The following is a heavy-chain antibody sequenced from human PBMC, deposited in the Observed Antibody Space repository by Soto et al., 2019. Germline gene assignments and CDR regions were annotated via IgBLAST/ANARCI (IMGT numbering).Heavy chain of an antibody. J-gene: IGHJ4*02. CDR2: ISYNGKNT. Sequence: QVQLVESGGGVVQPGRSLRLSCEASGFIFSSYGMHWVRQAPVNGLEWVSVISYNGKNTFYADSVKGRFTISRDNSKNTLYLHMNSLKVEDKSVYFCAKVPSASGWSTPEYWGQGTLVTVSS. CDR3: AKVPSASGWSTPEY. V-gene: IGHV3-30*18. CDR1: GFIFSSYG. D-gene: IGHD6-19*01.